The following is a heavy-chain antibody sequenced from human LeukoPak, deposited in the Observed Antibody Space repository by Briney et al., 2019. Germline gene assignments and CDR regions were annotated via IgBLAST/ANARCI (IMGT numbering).Heavy chain of an antibody. V-gene: IGHV3-23*01. CDR1: GFTFSSYS. CDR3: AKEYYYGSGSLFDY. Sequence: PGGSLRLSCAASGFTFSSYSMNWVRQAPGEGLEWVSAISGSGGSTYYADSVKGRFTISRDNSKNTLYLQMNSLRAEDTAVYYCAKEYYYGSGSLFDYWGQGTLVTVSS. CDR2: ISGSGGST. D-gene: IGHD3-10*01. J-gene: IGHJ4*02.